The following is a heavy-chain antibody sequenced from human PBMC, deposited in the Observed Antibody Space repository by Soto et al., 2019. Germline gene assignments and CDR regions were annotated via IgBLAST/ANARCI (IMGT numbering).Heavy chain of an antibody. D-gene: IGHD1-26*01. V-gene: IGHV3-30*18. CDR1: GFTFRSYG. CDR2: ISYDGSNK. Sequence: QAPLVESGGGVVQPGRSLRLSCAASGFTFRSYGMHWVRQSPGKGLEWVAVISYDGSNKYYADSVKGRFSISRDNSKNTLYLQMNSLREEDTAMYYCAKDKGIVGATPHYWGQGTLVTVSS. CDR3: AKDKGIVGATPHY. J-gene: IGHJ4*02.